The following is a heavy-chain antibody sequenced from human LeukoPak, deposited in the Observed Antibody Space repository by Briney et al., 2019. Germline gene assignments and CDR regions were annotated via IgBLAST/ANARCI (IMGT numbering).Heavy chain of an antibody. Sequence: SETLSLTCTVSGGSISSYHWSWIRQPAGKGLEWIGYIYYSGSTNYNPSLKSRVTISVDTSKNQFSLKLSSVTAADTAVYYCAREYSGYVPYFDYWGQGTLVTVSS. D-gene: IGHD5-12*01. CDR1: GGSISSYH. V-gene: IGHV4-59*01. CDR3: AREYSGYVPYFDY. J-gene: IGHJ4*02. CDR2: IYYSGST.